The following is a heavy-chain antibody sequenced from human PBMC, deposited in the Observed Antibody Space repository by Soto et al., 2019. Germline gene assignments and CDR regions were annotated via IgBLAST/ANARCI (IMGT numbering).Heavy chain of an antibody. V-gene: IGHV4-4*02. CDR1: SGSISSEQR. J-gene: IGHJ4*02. Sequence: QMQLQESGPGLVKPSETLSLICTVSSGSISSEQRWTWVRQPPGKGLEWIGEIHHSGITNENPSLRSRVTVSVDKSKNQFSRKLNSVTAADTAVYFCARSFGWYAIDHWGQGTLVIVSS. D-gene: IGHD6-19*01. CDR2: IHHSGIT. CDR3: ARSFGWYAIDH.